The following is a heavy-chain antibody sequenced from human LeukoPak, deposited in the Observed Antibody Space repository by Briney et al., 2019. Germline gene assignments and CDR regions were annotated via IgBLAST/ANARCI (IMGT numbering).Heavy chain of an antibody. CDR2: IIPIFGTA. D-gene: IGHD1-1*01. CDR1: GGTFSSYA. V-gene: IGHV1-69*01. Sequence: SVKVSCKASGGTFSSYAISWVRQAPGQGLEWMGGIIPIFGTANYAQKFQGRVTITADESTSTAYMELSSLRSEDTAVYYCATERQNWNDGGQLDYWGQGTLVTVSS. J-gene: IGHJ4*02. CDR3: ATERQNWNDGGQLDY.